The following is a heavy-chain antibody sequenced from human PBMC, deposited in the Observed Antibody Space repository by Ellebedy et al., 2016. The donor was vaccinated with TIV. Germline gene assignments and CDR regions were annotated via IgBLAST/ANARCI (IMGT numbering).Heavy chain of an antibody. J-gene: IGHJ5*02. Sequence: ASVKVSCXASGYRFSRYGISWVRQAPGQGLEWMGWVSAYNGDRKYAQKFQGRVTMTTDISTSTAYMELRSLRSDDTAVYYCARDQFYDVWTGYNWFDPWGQGTLVTVAS. CDR1: GYRFSRYG. CDR3: ARDQFYDVWTGYNWFDP. CDR2: VSAYNGDR. V-gene: IGHV1-18*01. D-gene: IGHD3-9*01.